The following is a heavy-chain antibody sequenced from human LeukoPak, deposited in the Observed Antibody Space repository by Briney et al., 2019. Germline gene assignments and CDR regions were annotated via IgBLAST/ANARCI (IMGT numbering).Heavy chain of an antibody. CDR2: ISGSGGST. J-gene: IGHJ6*02. Sequence: QPGGSLRLSCAASGFTFRSYAMSWVRQAPGKGLEWVSTISGSGGSTYYADSVKGRFTISRDNSKNTLYLRMNSLRAEDTAVYYCAKERVDYYYYYGMDVWGQGTTVTVSS. CDR1: GFTFRSYA. V-gene: IGHV3-23*01. D-gene: IGHD2-15*01. CDR3: AKERVDYYYYYGMDV.